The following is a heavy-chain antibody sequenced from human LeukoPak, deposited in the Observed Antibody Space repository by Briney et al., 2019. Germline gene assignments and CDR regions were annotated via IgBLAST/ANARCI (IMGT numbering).Heavy chain of an antibody. Sequence: GGSLRLSCAASGFTFSSYWMSWVRQAPGKGLEWVANIKQDGSEKYYVDSVKGRFTISRDNAKNSLYLQMNSLRAEDTAVYYCVKEGEVVITHRSDSRGQGTLVTVSS. CDR2: IKQDGSEK. CDR3: VKEGEVVITHRSDS. D-gene: IGHD3-22*01. CDR1: GFTFSSYW. V-gene: IGHV3-7*03. J-gene: IGHJ4*02.